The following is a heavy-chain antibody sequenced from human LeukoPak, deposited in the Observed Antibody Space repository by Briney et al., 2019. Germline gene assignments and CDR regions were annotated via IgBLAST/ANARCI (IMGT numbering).Heavy chain of an antibody. CDR1: GFTFSNYW. Sequence: GGSLRPSCAASGFTFSNYWVNWVRQAPGKGLEWVANIKQDGSEKYYVDSVKGRFTISRDNAKNSLYLQMNSLRAEDTAVYYCVRAMDVWGQGTTVTVSS. J-gene: IGHJ6*02. CDR2: IKQDGSEK. V-gene: IGHV3-7*04. CDR3: VRAMDV.